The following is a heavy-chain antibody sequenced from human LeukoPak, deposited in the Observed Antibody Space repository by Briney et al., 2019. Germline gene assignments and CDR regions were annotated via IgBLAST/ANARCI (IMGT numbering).Heavy chain of an antibody. V-gene: IGHV3-53*01. CDR1: GFTFSTYW. CDR2: IYSRGGT. CDR3: ARDPPGIAASGTYY. Sequence: GGSLRLSCSASGFTFSTYWMSWVRQAPGKGLEWVSLIYSRGGTSYADSVKGRFTISRDSSKNTLFLQMNSLRVEDTAVYYCARDPPGIAASGTYYWGQGTLVTVSS. J-gene: IGHJ4*02. D-gene: IGHD6-13*01.